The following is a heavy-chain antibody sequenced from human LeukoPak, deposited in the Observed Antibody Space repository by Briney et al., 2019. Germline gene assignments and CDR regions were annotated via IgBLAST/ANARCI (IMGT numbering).Heavy chain of an antibody. CDR3: ARLASPSGSYSSSYFDY. V-gene: IGHV3-30*03. D-gene: IGHD1-26*01. CDR2: ISYDGSNK. CDR1: GFTFSSYG. J-gene: IGHJ4*02. Sequence: GGSLRLSCAASGFTFSSYGMHWVRQAPGKGLEWVAVISYDGSNKYYADSVKGRFTISRDNSKNTLYLQMNSLRPEDSAVCYCARLASPSGSYSSSYFDYWGQGTLVTVSS.